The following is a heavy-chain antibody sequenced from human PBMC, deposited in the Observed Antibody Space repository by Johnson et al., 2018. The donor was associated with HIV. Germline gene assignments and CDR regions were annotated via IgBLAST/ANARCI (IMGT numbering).Heavy chain of an antibody. D-gene: IGHD1-26*01. Sequence: VYLVESGGGLVQPGGSLRLSCAASGFTVSSNYMSWVRQAPGKGLEWVSVIYSGGSTYYADSVKGRFTISRDNSKNTLYLQMKSLRAEDTAVYYCTVRGVLVGATTYDAFDIWGQGTMVTVSS. CDR2: IYSGGST. V-gene: IGHV3-66*01. CDR3: TVRGVLVGATTYDAFDI. J-gene: IGHJ3*02. CDR1: GFTVSSNY.